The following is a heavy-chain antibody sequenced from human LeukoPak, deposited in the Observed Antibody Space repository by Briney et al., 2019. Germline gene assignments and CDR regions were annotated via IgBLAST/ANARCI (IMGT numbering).Heavy chain of an antibody. CDR2: ISGGGDST. J-gene: IGHJ5*02. D-gene: IGHD6-19*01. V-gene: IGHV3-23*01. Sequence: PGGSLRLSCAASGFTFSSYAMSWVRQTPGKGLEWVSAISGGGDSTYYADSVKGRFTISRDNSKNTLFLQMNSLRAEDTAVYYCAKWEGSGWPQPPYHNWFDPWGQGTLVTVSS. CDR1: GFTFSSYA. CDR3: AKWEGSGWPQPPYHNWFDP.